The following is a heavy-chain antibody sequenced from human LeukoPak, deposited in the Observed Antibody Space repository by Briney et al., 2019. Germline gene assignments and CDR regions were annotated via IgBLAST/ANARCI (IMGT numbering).Heavy chain of an antibody. Sequence: GGSLRLSCAASGFTFSSYWMSWVRQAPGKGLEWVANIKQDGNDKYYVGSVKGRFTISRDNAKNSLYLQMNSLRAEDTAVYYCARDSSTSCFDYWGQGTLVTVSS. V-gene: IGHV3-7*01. CDR3: ARDSSTSCFDY. J-gene: IGHJ4*02. D-gene: IGHD2-2*01. CDR2: IKQDGNDK. CDR1: GFTFSSYW.